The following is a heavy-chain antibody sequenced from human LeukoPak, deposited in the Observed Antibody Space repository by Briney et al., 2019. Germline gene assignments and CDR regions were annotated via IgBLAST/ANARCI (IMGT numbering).Heavy chain of an antibody. Sequence: GGSLRLSCAASGFTFICYAMSWVRQAPGKGLEWVSTISRSGGNTYYADSVKGRFTISRDNSKNTLYLQMSSLRAEDTAVYYCAKERDRDFVGGAFDIWGQGTMVTVSS. CDR3: AKERDRDFVGGAFDI. J-gene: IGHJ3*02. CDR1: GFTFICYA. V-gene: IGHV3-23*01. CDR2: ISRSGGNT. D-gene: IGHD3-16*01.